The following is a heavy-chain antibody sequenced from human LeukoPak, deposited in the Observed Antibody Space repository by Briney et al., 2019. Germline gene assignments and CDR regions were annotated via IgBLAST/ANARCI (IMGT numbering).Heavy chain of an antibody. CDR2: INHSGST. CDR1: GGSFSGYY. D-gene: IGHD3-10*01. CDR3: ARDAYGSGTEY. J-gene: IGHJ4*02. Sequence: PSETLSLTCAVYGGSFSGYYWSWIRQPPGKGLEWIGEINHSGSTNYNPSLKSRVTISVDTPKNQFSLKLSSVTAADTAVYYCARDAYGSGTEYWGQGTLVTVSS. V-gene: IGHV4-34*01.